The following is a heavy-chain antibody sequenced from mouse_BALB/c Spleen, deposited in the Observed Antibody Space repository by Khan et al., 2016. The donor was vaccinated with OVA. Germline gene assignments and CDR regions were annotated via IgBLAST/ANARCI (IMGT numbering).Heavy chain of an antibody. CDR2: INPSNGGT. CDR1: GYTFTSYY. CDR3: ARYDEGYFDY. J-gene: IGHJ2*01. V-gene: IGHV1S81*02. D-gene: IGHD2-14*01. Sequence: QVQLQQPGAELVKPGASVKLSCKASGYTFTSYYMYWVNQRPGQGLEWIGWINPSNGGTNFNERFRSKATLTVDQSSSTASIQLSSLTSEDSVVDYWARYDEGYFDYWGQGTTLTVSS.